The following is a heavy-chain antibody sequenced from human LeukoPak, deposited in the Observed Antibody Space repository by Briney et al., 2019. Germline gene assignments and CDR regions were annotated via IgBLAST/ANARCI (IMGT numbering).Heavy chain of an antibody. V-gene: IGHV1-69*06. Sequence: SVNVSCKASGGTFSSYAISWVRQTPGLRLEWMGGIIPIFGTANSAQKFQGRVTIIADKSTSTAYMELSSLRSEDTAVYYCARGKDYYGSGSYYKGGGWFDPWGQGTLVTVSS. D-gene: IGHD3-10*01. J-gene: IGHJ5*02. CDR1: GGTFSSYA. CDR3: ARGKDYYGSGSYYKGGGWFDP. CDR2: IIPIFGTA.